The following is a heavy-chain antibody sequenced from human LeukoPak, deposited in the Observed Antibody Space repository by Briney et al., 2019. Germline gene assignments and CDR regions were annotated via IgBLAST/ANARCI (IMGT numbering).Heavy chain of an antibody. V-gene: IGHV3-33*06. D-gene: IGHD6-19*01. J-gene: IGHJ5*02. CDR2: IWYDGSNK. Sequence: GGSLRLSCAASGFTSSSYGMHWVRQAPGKGLEWVAVIWYDGSNKYYADSVKGRFTISRDNSKNTLYLQMNSLRAEDTAVYYCTKVGAVAAKGWFDPWGQGTLVTVSS. CDR3: TKVGAVAAKGWFDP. CDR1: GFTSSSYG.